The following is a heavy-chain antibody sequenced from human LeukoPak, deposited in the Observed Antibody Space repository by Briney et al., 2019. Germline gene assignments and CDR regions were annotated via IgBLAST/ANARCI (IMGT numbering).Heavy chain of an antibody. CDR1: GFTFSSYA. CDR3: AKEGD. CDR2: ICGRGGST. V-gene: IGHV3-23*01. Sequence: GGSLRLSCGASGFTFSSYAMSWVRQGPGEGLEWGSAICGRGGSTYYADSVKGRFTISRDNSKNTLYLQMNSLSAEDTAVYYSAKEGDWGQGTLVTVSS. J-gene: IGHJ4*02. D-gene: IGHD3-16*01.